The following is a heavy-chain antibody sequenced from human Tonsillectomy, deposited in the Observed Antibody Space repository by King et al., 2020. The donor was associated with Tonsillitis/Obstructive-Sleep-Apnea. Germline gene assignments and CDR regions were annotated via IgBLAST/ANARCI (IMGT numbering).Heavy chain of an antibody. CDR3: ARLAVAGNWFDP. Sequence: VQLQQWGAGLLKPSETLSLTCAVSGGSFSGYYWSWIRQPPGKGLEWIGEINHSGSTNYNPSLKSRVTISVDTSKNQFSLKLSSVTAADTAVYYCARLAVAGNWFDPWGQGTLVTVSS. CDR2: INHSGST. V-gene: IGHV4-34*01. D-gene: IGHD6-19*01. CDR1: GGSFSGYY. J-gene: IGHJ5*02.